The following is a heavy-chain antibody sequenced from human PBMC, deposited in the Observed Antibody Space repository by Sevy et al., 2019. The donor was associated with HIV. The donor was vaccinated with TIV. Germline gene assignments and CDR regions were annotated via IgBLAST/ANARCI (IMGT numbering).Heavy chain of an antibody. CDR2: IYYSGST. V-gene: IGHV4-39*01. D-gene: IGHD6-19*01. J-gene: IGHJ6*02. CDR1: GGSISSSSYY. CDR3: ARHSPSSSGWYKEKDYYYYGMDV. Sequence: SETLSRTCTVSGGSISSSSYYWGWIRQPPGKGLEWIGSIYYSGSTYYNPSLKSRVTISVDTSKNQFSLKLSSVTAADTAVYYCARHSPSSSGWYKEKDYYYYGMDVWGQGTTVTVSS.